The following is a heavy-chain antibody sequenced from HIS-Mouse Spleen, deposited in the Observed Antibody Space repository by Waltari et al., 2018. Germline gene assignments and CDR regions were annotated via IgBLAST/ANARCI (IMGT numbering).Heavy chain of an antibody. CDR2: INPNSGGT. J-gene: IGHJ4*02. CDR3: ARASNVRVRGVIILDY. V-gene: IGHV1-2*02. D-gene: IGHD3-10*01. Sequence: QVQLVQSGAEVKKPGASVKVSCKASGYTFTGYYMHWVRQAPGQGLEWMGWINPNSGGTNYAQKFQGRVTMTRDTSISTAYMELSRLRSDDTAVYYCARASNVRVRGVIILDYWGQGTLVTVSS. CDR1: GYTFTGYY.